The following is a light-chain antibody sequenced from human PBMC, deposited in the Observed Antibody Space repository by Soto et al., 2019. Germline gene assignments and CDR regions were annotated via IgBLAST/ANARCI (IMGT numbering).Light chain of an antibody. CDR2: GAS. Sequence: EIVLTQSPGTLSLSPGERATLSCRASPSVSSSYLAWYQQKPGPAPRLLIYGASSRATGIPDRFSGSGSGTDFTLTISRLEPEDFAVYYCQKYGSSPLTFGGGTQVEIK. V-gene: IGKV3-20*01. J-gene: IGKJ4*01. CDR3: QKYGSSPLT. CDR1: PSVSSSY.